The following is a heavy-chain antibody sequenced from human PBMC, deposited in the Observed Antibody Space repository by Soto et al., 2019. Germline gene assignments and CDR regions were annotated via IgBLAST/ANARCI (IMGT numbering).Heavy chain of an antibody. Sequence: EVQLLESGGGLVQPGGSLRLSCAASGFTFGSYAMSWVRQAPGKGLEWVSSIGAGYGTYYADSVKGRFTISRDNAKNSLYLQMNSLRAEDTAVYYCARDGPYYFDYWGQGTLVTVSS. CDR3: ARDGPYYFDY. J-gene: IGHJ4*02. CDR1: GFTFGSYA. V-gene: IGHV3-23*01. CDR2: IGAGYGT.